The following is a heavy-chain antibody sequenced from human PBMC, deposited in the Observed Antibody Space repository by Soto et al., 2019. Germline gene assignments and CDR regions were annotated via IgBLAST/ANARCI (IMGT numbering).Heavy chain of an antibody. CDR3: ARHSWYSGYGFYYYYYGMDV. J-gene: IGHJ6*01. V-gene: IGHV4-39*01. Sequence: SETLSLTCTVSSGAISSSSYYWCWIRQPPGKGLEWIGSIYYSGSTYYNPSLKSRVTISVDTSKNQFSLKLSSVTAADTAVYYCARHSWYSGYGFYYYYYGMDVWG. CDR2: IYYSGST. D-gene: IGHD5-12*01. CDR1: SGAISSSSYY.